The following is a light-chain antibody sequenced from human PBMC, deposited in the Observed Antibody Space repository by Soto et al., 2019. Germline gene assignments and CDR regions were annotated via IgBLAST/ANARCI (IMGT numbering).Light chain of an antibody. J-gene: IGLJ1*01. V-gene: IGLV2-14*03. CDR1: SSDVVGYNY. CDR2: DVC. Sequence: QSALTQPASVSGSPGQSITISCTGTSSDVVGYNYVSWYQHHPGKAPKLMIYDVCNRPSGVSNRFSGSKSGNTASLTISGLQPEDEADYYCSSYTTSNTRQIVFGTGTKVTVL. CDR3: SSYTTSNTRQIV.